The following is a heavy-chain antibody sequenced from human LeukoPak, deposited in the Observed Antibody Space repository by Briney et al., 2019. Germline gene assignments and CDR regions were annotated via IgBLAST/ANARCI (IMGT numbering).Heavy chain of an antibody. D-gene: IGHD3-10*01. Sequence: GGSLRLSCAASGFTFSDYGMSWVRQAPGKGLEWVSVIYSGGSTYYADSVKGRFTISRDNSKNTLYLQMNSLRAEDTAVYYCARSDGYGLVGIWGQGTMVTVSS. CDR1: GFTFSDYG. V-gene: IGHV3-53*01. J-gene: IGHJ3*02. CDR2: IYSGGST. CDR3: ARSDGYGLVGI.